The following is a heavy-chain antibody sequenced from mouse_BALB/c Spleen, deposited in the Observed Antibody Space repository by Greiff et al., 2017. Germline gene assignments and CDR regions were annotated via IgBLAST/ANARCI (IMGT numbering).Heavy chain of an antibody. J-gene: IGHJ3*01. CDR1: GFSFSSYA. Sequence: EVKLVESGGGLVKPGGSLTLSCAASGFSFSSYAMSWVRQPPEKGLEWVASISSGGSTYYPDSVKGRFTISRDNARNILYLQMSSLRSEDTAMYYCARGGDYYGCCWFAYWGQGTLVTVSA. D-gene: IGHD2-2*01. CDR2: ISSGGST. CDR3: ARGGDYYGCCWFAY. V-gene: IGHV5-6-5*01.